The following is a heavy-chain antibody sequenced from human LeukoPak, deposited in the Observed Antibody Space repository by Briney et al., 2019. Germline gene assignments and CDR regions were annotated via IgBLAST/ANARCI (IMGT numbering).Heavy chain of an antibody. CDR1: GYTFTSYG. D-gene: IGHD7-27*01. CDR2: MSPNSGHT. J-gene: IGHJ4*02. CDR3: ARGPPNWGYDY. V-gene: IGHV1-8*02. Sequence: ASVKVSCKASGYTFTSYGINWVRQVTGQGLEWMGWMSPNSGHTGYAQKFQGRVTMTRSTSMSTAYMELSSLKSEDTAVYFCARGPPNWGYDYWGQGTLVTVSS.